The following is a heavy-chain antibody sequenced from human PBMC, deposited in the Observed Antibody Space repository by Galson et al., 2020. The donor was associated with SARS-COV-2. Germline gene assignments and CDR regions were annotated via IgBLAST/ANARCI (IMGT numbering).Heavy chain of an antibody. J-gene: IGHJ4*02. CDR3: AKDHQFTYFDKYYYDSSGYYFQDY. CDR2: ISYDGSNK. Sequence: GESLKISCAASGFTFSSYGMHWVRQAPGKGLEWVAVISYDGSNKYYADSVKGRFTISRDNSKNTLYLQMNSLRAEDTAVYYCAKDHQFTYFDKYYYDSSGYYFQDYWGQGTLVTVSS. D-gene: IGHD3-22*01. V-gene: IGHV3-30*18. CDR1: GFTFSSYG.